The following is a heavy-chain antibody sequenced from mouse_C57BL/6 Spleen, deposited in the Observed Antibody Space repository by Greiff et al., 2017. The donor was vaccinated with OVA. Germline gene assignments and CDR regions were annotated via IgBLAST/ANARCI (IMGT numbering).Heavy chain of an antibody. J-gene: IGHJ3*01. CDR3: ARSGSTMVNGGIAY. V-gene: IGHV1-81*01. Sequence: QVQLQQSGAELARPGASVKLSCKASGYTFTSYGISWVKQRTGQGLEWIGEIYPRSGNTYYNEKFKGKATLTADKSSSPAYMELRSLTSEDSAVNFCARSGSTMVNGGIAYWGQGTLVTVSA. D-gene: IGHD2-1*01. CDR2: IYPRSGNT. CDR1: GYTFTSYG.